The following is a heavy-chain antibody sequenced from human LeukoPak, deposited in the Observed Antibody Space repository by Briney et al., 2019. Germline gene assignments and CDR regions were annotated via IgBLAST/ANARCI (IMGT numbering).Heavy chain of an antibody. CDR3: ARRIGLTGGYCSGSSCRPSYFDY. V-gene: IGHV1-69*13. Sequence: GASVKVSCKASGYTFTSYAISWVRQAPGQGLEWMGGIIPIFGTANYAQKFQGRVTITADESTSTAYMELSSLRSEDTAVYYCARRIGLTGGYCSGSSCRPSYFDYWGQGTLVTVSS. CDR1: GYTFTSYA. D-gene: IGHD2-15*01. J-gene: IGHJ4*02. CDR2: IIPIFGTA.